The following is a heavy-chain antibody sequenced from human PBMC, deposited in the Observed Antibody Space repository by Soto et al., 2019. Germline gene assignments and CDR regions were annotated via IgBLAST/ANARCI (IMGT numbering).Heavy chain of an antibody. J-gene: IGHJ6*02. V-gene: IGHV3-23*01. CDR3: AKSPDIVVVTYGMDV. Sequence: EVQLLESGGGLVQPGGSLRLSCAASGFTFSSYAMSWVRQAPGKGLEWVSAISGSGGSTYYADSVKGRFTISRVNSKNTLYLQMNSLRAEDTAVYYCAKSPDIVVVTYGMDVWGQGTTVTVSS. CDR1: GFTFSSYA. D-gene: IGHD2-2*01. CDR2: ISGSGGST.